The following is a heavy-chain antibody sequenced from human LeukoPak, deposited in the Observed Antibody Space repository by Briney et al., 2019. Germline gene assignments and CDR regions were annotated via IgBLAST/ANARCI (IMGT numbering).Heavy chain of an antibody. CDR3: ARVYYSSSYDYWYFDL. CDR1: GDSISSGSYY. Sequence: SETLSLTCTVSGDSISSGSYYWSWIRQPAGKGLEWIGRIYTSGSTKYNPSLKSRVTISLDTSKNQFSLKVSSVTAADTAVYYCARVYYSSSYDYWYFDLWGRGTLVTVSS. J-gene: IGHJ2*01. V-gene: IGHV4-61*02. CDR2: IYTSGST. D-gene: IGHD6-13*01.